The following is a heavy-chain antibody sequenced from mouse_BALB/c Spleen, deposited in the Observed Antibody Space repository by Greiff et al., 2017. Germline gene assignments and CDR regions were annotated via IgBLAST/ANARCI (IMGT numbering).Heavy chain of an antibody. D-gene: IGHD2-2*01. V-gene: IGHV14-3*02. Sequence: EVQLQQSGAELVKPGASVKLSCTASGFNIKDTYMHWVKQRPEQGLEWIGRIDPANGNTKYDPKFQGKATITADTSSNTAYLQLSSLTSEDTAVYYCASHYGYGVDYWGQGTTLTVSS. CDR1: GFNIKDTY. J-gene: IGHJ2*01. CDR2: IDPANGNT. CDR3: ASHYGYGVDY.